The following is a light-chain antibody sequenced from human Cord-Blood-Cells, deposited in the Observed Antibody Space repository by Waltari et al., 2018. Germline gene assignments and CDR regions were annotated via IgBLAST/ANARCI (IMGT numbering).Light chain of an antibody. Sequence: QSALTQPASVSGSPGQSITISCTGTSSDVGSYNLVSWYQQHPGKAPKLMLYEGSKRXXXXXXXXXXSXXXXXXXXXISGLQAEDEADYYCCSYAGSSTWVFGGGTKLTVL. CDR2: EGS. V-gene: IGLV2-23*01. J-gene: IGLJ3*02. CDR3: CSYAGSSTWV. CDR1: SSDVGSYNL.